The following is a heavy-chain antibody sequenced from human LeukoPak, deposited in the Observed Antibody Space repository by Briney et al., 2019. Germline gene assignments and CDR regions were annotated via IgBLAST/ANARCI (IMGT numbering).Heavy chain of an antibody. Sequence: GGSLRLSCAASGFTFSDYYMSWIRQAPGKGLEWVSYISSSGSTIYYADSVKGRFTISGDNAKNSLYLQMTSLRAEDTAVYYCARSLAGYYYDSSGYHPGAFDIWGQGTMVTVSS. CDR1: GFTFSDYY. D-gene: IGHD3-22*01. J-gene: IGHJ3*02. CDR2: ISSSGSTI. CDR3: ARSLAGYYYDSSGYHPGAFDI. V-gene: IGHV3-11*01.